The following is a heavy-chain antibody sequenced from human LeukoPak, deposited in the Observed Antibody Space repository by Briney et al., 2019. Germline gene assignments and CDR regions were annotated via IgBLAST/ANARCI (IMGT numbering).Heavy chain of an antibody. CDR2: ISSSSSYI. CDR3: AREGRIGSALDY. J-gene: IGHJ4*02. Sequence: KSGGSLRLSCAASGFTFSSYSMNWVRQAPGKGLEWVSSISSSSSYIYYADSVKGRFTISRDNAKNSLYLQMNSLRAEDTAVYYCAREGRIGSALDYWGQGTLVTVSS. V-gene: IGHV3-21*01. D-gene: IGHD2/OR15-2a*01. CDR1: GFTFSSYS.